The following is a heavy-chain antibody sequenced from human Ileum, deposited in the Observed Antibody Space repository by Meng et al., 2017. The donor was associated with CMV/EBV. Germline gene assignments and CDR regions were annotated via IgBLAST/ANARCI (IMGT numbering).Heavy chain of an antibody. J-gene: IGHJ4*02. CDR3: MKSIDY. Sequence: GESLKISCAASGFTFSSYWMNWVRQAPGKGLEWVANIKQDGSGKDYVDSVKGRFTISRDNAKNTLYLQMNSLRAEDTAMYYCMKSIDYWGQGTLVTVSS. CDR1: GFTFSSYW. V-gene: IGHV3-7*01. CDR2: IKQDGSGK.